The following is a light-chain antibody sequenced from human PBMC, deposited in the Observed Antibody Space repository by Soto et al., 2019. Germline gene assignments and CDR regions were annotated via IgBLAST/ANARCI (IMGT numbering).Light chain of an antibody. CDR1: QSVRSRF. J-gene: IGKJ5*01. Sequence: EIVLTQSPGTLSLSPGERATLSCRASQSVRSRFLAWFQEKPGQAPRLLIYSASSRAAGIPDRFSGSGSGTDFTLTISRLELEDFAVYHCQQYGGSPITFGQGTRLEIK. CDR2: SAS. V-gene: IGKV3-20*01. CDR3: QQYGGSPIT.